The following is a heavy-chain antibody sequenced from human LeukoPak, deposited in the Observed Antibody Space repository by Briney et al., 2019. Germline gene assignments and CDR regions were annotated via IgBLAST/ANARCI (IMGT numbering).Heavy chain of an antibody. CDR2: ISYDGNNE. CDR3: ARDGRHTAVYAMDV. D-gene: IGHD2-21*02. J-gene: IGHJ6*02. CDR1: GFTFSDYA. Sequence: GGSLRLSCAASGFTFSDYAIHWVRQAPGKGLEWVAVISYDGNNEYYADSVKGRFTISRDNSKNLLYLQVNSLRPDDTAVYFCARDGRHTAVYAMDVWGLGATVTVSS. V-gene: IGHV3-30-3*01.